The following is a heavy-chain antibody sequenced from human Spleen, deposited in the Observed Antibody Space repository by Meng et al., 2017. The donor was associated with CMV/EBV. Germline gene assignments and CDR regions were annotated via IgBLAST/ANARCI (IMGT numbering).Heavy chain of an antibody. CDR2: IAVGSGNT. J-gene: IGHJ5*02. CDR1: GFTFISSA. Sequence: SVKVSCKTSGFTFISSAVQWVRQARGQRLEWIGWIAVGSGNTNYAQKFQERVTITTDMSTSTAYMELSSLRSEDTAVYYCAAIRTYYFDSSGYFFSWFDPWGQGTLVTVSS. V-gene: IGHV1-58*01. CDR3: AAIRTYYFDSSGYFFSWFDP. D-gene: IGHD3-22*01.